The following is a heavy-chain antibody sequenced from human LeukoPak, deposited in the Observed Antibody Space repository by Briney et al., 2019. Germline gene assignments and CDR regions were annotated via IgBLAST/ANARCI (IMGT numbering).Heavy chain of an antibody. CDR1: GFTFSPYS. CDR2: ISSSSSHI. J-gene: IGHJ4*02. V-gene: IGHV3-21*01. CDR3: TRVTNSGYDSGNFDY. D-gene: IGHD5-12*01. Sequence: PGGSLRLSCAASGFTFSPYSMNWVRQAPGKGLEWVSFISSSSSHIYYADSVKGRFTISRDNAKKSLFLQMNSLRAEDTAVYYCTRVTNSGYDSGNFDYWGQGTLVTVSS.